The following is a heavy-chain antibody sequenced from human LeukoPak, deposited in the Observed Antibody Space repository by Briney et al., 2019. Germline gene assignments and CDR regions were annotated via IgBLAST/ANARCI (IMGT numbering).Heavy chain of an antibody. CDR2: IDHSGTT. D-gene: IGHD1-26*01. CDR1: GGSISSSNE. CDR3: ARQRGTS. V-gene: IGHV4-4*02. Sequence: SGTLSLTCAVSGGSISSSNEWSWVRQPPGKGLEWIGEIDHSGTTDYNPSLKSRVTISADKSKNQFSLKLSSVTAADTAVYYCARQRGTSWGQGTLVTVSS. J-gene: IGHJ4*02.